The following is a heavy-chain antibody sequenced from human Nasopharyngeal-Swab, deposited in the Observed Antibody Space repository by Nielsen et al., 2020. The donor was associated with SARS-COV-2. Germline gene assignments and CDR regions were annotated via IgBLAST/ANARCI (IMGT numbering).Heavy chain of an antibody. CDR2: MHPGDSDT. V-gene: IGHV5-51*01. D-gene: IGHD6-19*01. CDR1: GYTFTNYW. J-gene: IGHJ4*02. Sequence: GESLKISCKASGYTFTNYWIGWVRQMPGKGLERMGIMHPGDSDTSYSPSFQGQVTISADKSFTTAFLQWDSLKPSDTAIYYCARRHISAWSTFEYWGQGTLITVSS. CDR3: ARRHISAWSTFEY.